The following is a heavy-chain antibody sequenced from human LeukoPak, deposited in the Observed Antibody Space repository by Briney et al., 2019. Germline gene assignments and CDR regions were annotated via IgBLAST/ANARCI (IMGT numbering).Heavy chain of an antibody. J-gene: IGHJ5*02. D-gene: IGHD6-19*01. CDR3: ARGGDTYSSGWYVPHWFDP. V-gene: IGHV1-18*01. Sequence: ASVKVSCKASGYTFTSYGISWVRQAPGQGLEWMGWISAYNGNTNYAQKLQARVTMTTDTSTSTAYMELRSLRSDDTAVYYCARGGDTYSSGWYVPHWFDPWGQGTLVTVSS. CDR1: GYTFTSYG. CDR2: ISAYNGNT.